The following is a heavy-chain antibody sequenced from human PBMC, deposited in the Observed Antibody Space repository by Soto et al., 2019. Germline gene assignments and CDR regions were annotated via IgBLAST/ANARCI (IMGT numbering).Heavy chain of an antibody. D-gene: IGHD3-10*01. Sequence: QVQLVESGGSVVQPGRSLRLSCAASGFNFSSSAMYWVRQAPGKGLEWMAVLSDDGSNRYYADSVRGRFTISRDNSKNTLYLQMNSLRADDTAVYYCARSSMVRGIIGWFDPWGQGTLVTVSS. CDR2: LSDDGSNR. CDR1: GFNFSSSA. V-gene: IGHV3-30-3*01. CDR3: ARSSMVRGIIGWFDP. J-gene: IGHJ5*02.